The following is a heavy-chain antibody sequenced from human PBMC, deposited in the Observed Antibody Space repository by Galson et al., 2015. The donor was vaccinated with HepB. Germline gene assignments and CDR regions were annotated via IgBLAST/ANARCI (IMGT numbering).Heavy chain of an antibody. CDR1: GFIFRHHA. J-gene: IGHJ5*02. D-gene: IGHD3-16*01. V-gene: IGHV3-23*01. CDR3: VKEGSWFGGDWFDP. CDR2: IYGRRPAR. Sequence: SLRLSRPGSGFIFRHHATAWLRQALVTGLDCVSGIYGRRPARSYSDAVKGRFSISRDNSKDTVFLQMDNLRAEDTAVYYCVKEGSWFGGDWFDPWGQGALVTVS.